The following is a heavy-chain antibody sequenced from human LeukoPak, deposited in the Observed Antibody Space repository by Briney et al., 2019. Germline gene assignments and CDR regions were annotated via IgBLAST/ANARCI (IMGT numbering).Heavy chain of an antibody. Sequence: SATLSLTCAVYGGSFSGYSWSWIRQPPGKGLEWIGKINHNGDSNYNPSLKSRVTISLDTSKNQFSLKLSSVTAADTAVYYCARGRKYTSGYRVTELGSGYSDYWGQGTLVTVSS. CDR2: INHNGDS. CDR3: ARGRKYTSGYRVTELGSGYSDY. D-gene: IGHD5-18*01. V-gene: IGHV4-34*01. J-gene: IGHJ4*02. CDR1: GGSFSGYS.